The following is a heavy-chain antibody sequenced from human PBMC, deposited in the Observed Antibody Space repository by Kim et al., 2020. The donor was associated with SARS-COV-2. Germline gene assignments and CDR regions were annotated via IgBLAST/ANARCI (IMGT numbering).Heavy chain of an antibody. CDR3: ARGRWLVPAATFDY. D-gene: IGHD2-15*01. V-gene: IGHV4-34*01. CDR1: GGSFSGYY. Sequence: SETLSLTCAVYGGSFSGYYWSWIRQPPGKGLEWIGEINHSESTNYSPSLKSRVTISVDTSKNQFSLKLSSVTAADTAVYYCARGRWLVPAATFDYWGQGTLVTVSS. J-gene: IGHJ4*01. CDR2: INHSEST.